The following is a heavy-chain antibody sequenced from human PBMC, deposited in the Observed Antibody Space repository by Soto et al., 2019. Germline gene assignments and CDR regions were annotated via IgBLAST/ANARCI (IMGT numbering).Heavy chain of an antibody. J-gene: IGHJ3*02. CDR2: IYYSGST. Sequence: QLQLQESGTGLVKPSETLSLTCTVSGGSISISNYYWGWIRQPPGKGLEWIGSIYYSGSTHYNPSLKSRVTLSVDTSKNQFSLKLSSVTAADTAVYYCARLGSGWYGGGFDIWGQGTMVTVSS. CDR3: ARLGSGWYGGGFDI. D-gene: IGHD6-19*01. CDR1: GGSISISNYY. V-gene: IGHV4-39*01.